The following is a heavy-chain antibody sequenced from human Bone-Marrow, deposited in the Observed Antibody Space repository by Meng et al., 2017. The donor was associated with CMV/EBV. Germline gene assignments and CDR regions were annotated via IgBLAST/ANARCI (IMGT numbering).Heavy chain of an antibody. CDR1: GYIFTGYY. CDR3: ARDTHWNDDYGMDV. V-gene: IGHV1-2*02. J-gene: IGHJ6*01. D-gene: IGHD1-1*01. Sequence: ASVKVSCKTSGYIFTGYYMHWVRQAPGQGLEWMGCINANSGGTNYAQKFQGRFSMTRDTYINTAYMELRSLRSDDTALYFCARDTHWNDDYGMDVWGQGTTVTGSS. CDR2: INANSGGT.